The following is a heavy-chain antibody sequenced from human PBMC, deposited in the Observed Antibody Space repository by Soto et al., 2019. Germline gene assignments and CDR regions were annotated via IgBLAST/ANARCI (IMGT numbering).Heavy chain of an antibody. D-gene: IGHD3-3*01. J-gene: IGHJ6*02. CDR3: ARRETSPYYDADV. V-gene: IGHV4-39*01. Sequence: SETLSLTCIVSGDSIRSESHYWGWIRQSPGTGLEWIGSIHYRGNTYYNPYLKSRVTISVDTSKNQFSLNLNSVTAANTAVYYCARRETSPYYDADVWGQGTTVTVSS. CDR2: IHYRGNT. CDR1: GDSIRSESHY.